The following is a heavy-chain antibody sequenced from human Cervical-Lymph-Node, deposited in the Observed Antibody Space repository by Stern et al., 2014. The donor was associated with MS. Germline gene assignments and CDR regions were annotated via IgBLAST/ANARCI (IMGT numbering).Heavy chain of an antibody. V-gene: IGHV3-7*01. D-gene: IGHD2-15*01. J-gene: IGHJ4*01. CDR3: ARDVGDY. Sequence: VQLVQSGGGLVQPGGSLRLSCAASGFTFSTYWMTWVRQAPGKGLEWVATIKPDGSEKYYVDSVKGRFTISRDNAKNLMYLQLNRLKAEETAMYYCARDVGDYWGHGTLATVSS. CDR2: IKPDGSEK. CDR1: GFTFSTYW.